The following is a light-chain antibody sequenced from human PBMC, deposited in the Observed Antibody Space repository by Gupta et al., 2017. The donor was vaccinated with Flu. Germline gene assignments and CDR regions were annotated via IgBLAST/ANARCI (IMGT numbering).Light chain of an antibody. V-gene: IGLV2-14*01. Sequence: QSALTQPASVSGSPGQSITISCTGTSSDIGGYNYVSWYLQHPGTAPKLMIYEVTNRPSWVSNRFSGSKSGNTASRTVSGLQAEDEADYFCGSYTSSSTWVFGGGTKLTVL. CDR2: EVT. CDR1: SSDIGGYNY. J-gene: IGLJ3*02. CDR3: GSYTSSSTWV.